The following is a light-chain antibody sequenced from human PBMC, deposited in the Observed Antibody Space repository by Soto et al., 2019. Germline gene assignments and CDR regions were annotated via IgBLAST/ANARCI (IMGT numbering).Light chain of an antibody. CDR2: DNN. V-gene: IGLV6-57*04. CDR3: QSYDLSNAVV. J-gene: IGLJ2*01. Sequence: NFMLTQPHSVSEAPGKTVTISCTRSSGSIARNYVQWYQQLPGSAPTPLIYDNNERPSGVPDRFSGSIDSSSDSASLTSSGIRDEDDDDYGCQSYDLSNAVVFGGGTKLTVL. CDR1: SGSIARNY.